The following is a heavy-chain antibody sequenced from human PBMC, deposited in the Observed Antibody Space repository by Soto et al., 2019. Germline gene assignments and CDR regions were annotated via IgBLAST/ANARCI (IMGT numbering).Heavy chain of an antibody. CDR2: IKTSAGGGVT. V-gene: IGHV3-15*07. J-gene: IGHJ6*02. D-gene: IGHD2-15*01. Sequence: EVQLVESAGGLVKPGGSLRLSCVASGFSFNEAWMNWVRQAPGQGLEWVGRIKTSAGGGVTNYAAPVQGRFTISRDDSKNTLSLHMNSLRTEDTAIYYCTTGSVEGIWGQGTTVIVSS. CDR3: TTGSVEGI. CDR1: GFSFNEAW.